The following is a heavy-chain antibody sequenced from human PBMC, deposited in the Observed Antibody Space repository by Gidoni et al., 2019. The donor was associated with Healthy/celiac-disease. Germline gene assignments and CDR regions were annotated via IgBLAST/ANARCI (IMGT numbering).Heavy chain of an antibody. Sequence: QITLKESGPTLVKPTQTLTLTCTFSGFSLSTSGVGVGWIRQPPGKALEWLALIYWDDDKRYSPSLKSRLTITKDTSKNQEVLTMTNMDPVDTATYYCAHTEMATDSLSYWGQGTLVTVSS. CDR3: AHTEMATDSLSY. CDR1: GFSLSTSGVG. J-gene: IGHJ4*02. V-gene: IGHV2-5*02. CDR2: IYWDDDK. D-gene: IGHD5-12*01.